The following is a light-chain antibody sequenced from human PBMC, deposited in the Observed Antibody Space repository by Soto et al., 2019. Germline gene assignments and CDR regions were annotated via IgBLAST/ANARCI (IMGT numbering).Light chain of an antibody. Sequence: DIQMTQSPSTLSASVGDRVTITCRASQSISSWLAWYQQKPGKAPKLLIYRASSLESGVPPRFSGSGSGSEFTLTISSLQPDEFATYYCQHYDTYSGTFGPGTEVDIK. CDR2: RAS. CDR1: QSISSW. V-gene: IGKV1-5*03. J-gene: IGKJ3*01. CDR3: QHYDTYSGT.